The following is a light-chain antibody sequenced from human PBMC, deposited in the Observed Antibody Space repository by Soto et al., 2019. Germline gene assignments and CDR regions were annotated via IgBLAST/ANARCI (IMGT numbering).Light chain of an antibody. J-gene: IGKJ1*01. CDR1: QSVLYSSNNKNY. Sequence: DIVMTQSPDSLAVSLGERATINCKSSQSVLYSSNNKNYLGWYRQKPGQPPKLLIYWASTRESGVPDRFSGSGSGTDVSLTINSLQAEDVAVYYCQQYYSTPRTFGQGTKVEIK. CDR2: WAS. CDR3: QQYYSTPRT. V-gene: IGKV4-1*01.